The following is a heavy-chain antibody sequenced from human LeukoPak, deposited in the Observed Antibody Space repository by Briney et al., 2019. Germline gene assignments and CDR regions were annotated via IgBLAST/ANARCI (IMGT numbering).Heavy chain of an antibody. V-gene: IGHV1-46*01. Sequence: GASVKVSCKASGYTFTSYYMHWVRQAPGQGLEWMGIINPSGGSTSYAQKFQGRVTMTRDTSTGTVYMELSSLRSEDTAVYYCARVGGIVVVPAEPLSWFDPWGQGTLVTVSS. CDR1: GYTFTSYY. J-gene: IGHJ5*02. D-gene: IGHD2-2*01. CDR3: ARVGGIVVVPAEPLSWFDP. CDR2: INPSGGST.